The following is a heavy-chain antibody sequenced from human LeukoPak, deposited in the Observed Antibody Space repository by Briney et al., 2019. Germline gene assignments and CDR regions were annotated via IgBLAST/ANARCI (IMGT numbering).Heavy chain of an antibody. J-gene: IGHJ4*02. CDR3: ARSFGEVSHFDY. V-gene: IGHV1-2*02. CDR1: GYTFTGYY. Sequence: ASVKVSCKASGYTFTGYYMHWVRQAPRQGLEWMGWINPNSGGTNYAQKFQGRVTMTRDTSISTAYMELSRLRSDDTAVYYCARSFGEVSHFDYWGQGTLVTVSS. CDR2: INPNSGGT. D-gene: IGHD3-10*01.